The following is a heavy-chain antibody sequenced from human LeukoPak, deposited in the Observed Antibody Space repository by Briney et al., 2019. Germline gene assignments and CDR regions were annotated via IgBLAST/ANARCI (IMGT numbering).Heavy chain of an antibody. Sequence: ASVKVSCKASGYTFTGYGISWVRQAPGQGLEWMGWISAYNGNTNYAQKLQGRVTMTTDTSTSTAYMELRSLRSDDTAVYYCARDPPYDYVWGSYRPQLDYWGQGTLVTVSS. V-gene: IGHV1-18*01. CDR1: GYTFTGYG. CDR2: ISAYNGNT. D-gene: IGHD3-16*02. J-gene: IGHJ4*02. CDR3: ARDPPYDYVWGSYRPQLDY.